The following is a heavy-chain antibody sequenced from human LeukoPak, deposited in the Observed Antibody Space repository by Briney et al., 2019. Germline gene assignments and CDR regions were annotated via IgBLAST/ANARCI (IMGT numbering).Heavy chain of an antibody. V-gene: IGHV4-4*07. Sequence: SETLSLTCTVSGGSISNYYWSWIRQPAEKGLEWIGRICTSGSDNYNPHLQSRVIMSVDTSKNQFSLKLRSVSAADTAVYYCARELDFYDSSGYSGFDSWGQGTMVTVSS. CDR2: ICTSGSD. CDR1: GGSISNYY. CDR3: ARELDFYDSSGYSGFDS. D-gene: IGHD3-22*01. J-gene: IGHJ3*02.